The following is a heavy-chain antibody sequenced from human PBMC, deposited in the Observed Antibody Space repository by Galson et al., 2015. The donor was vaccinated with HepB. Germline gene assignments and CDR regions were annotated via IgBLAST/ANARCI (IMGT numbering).Heavy chain of an antibody. V-gene: IGHV1-46*03. CDR3: ARDRGYCSSTSCLGAEYFQH. CDR1: GYTFTSYY. Sequence: SVKVSCKASGYTFTSYYMHWVRQAPGQGLEWMGIINPSGGSTSYAQKFQGRVTMTRDTSTSTVYMELSSLRSEDTAVYYCARDRGYCSSTSCLGAEYFQHWGQGTLVTVSS. J-gene: IGHJ1*01. CDR2: INPSGGST. D-gene: IGHD2-2*03.